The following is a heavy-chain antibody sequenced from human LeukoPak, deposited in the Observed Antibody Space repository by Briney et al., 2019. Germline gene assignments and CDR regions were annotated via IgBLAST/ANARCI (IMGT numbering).Heavy chain of an antibody. Sequence: SETLSLTCAVYGGSFSGYYWSWIRQPPGKGLERIGEINHSGSTNYNPSLKSRVTISVDTSKNQFSLKLSSVTAADTAVYYCARSYYYGSGKIDAFDIWGQGTMVTVSS. CDR2: INHSGST. CDR3: ARSYYYGSGKIDAFDI. J-gene: IGHJ3*02. V-gene: IGHV4-34*01. D-gene: IGHD3-10*01. CDR1: GGSFSGYY.